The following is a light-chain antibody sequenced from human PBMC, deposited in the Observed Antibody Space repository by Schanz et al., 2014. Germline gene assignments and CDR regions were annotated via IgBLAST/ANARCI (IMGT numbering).Light chain of an antibody. Sequence: DIQMTQSPSTLSASLGDRVTITCRASQSIGTWLAWYQQKPGKAPKLLIYDASSLDRGVPSRFSGSGSGTEFTLTISSLQPDDFATYYCQQYDSYSRTFGQGTKVEIK. CDR3: QQYDSYSRT. J-gene: IGKJ1*01. V-gene: IGKV1-5*01. CDR2: DAS. CDR1: QSIGTW.